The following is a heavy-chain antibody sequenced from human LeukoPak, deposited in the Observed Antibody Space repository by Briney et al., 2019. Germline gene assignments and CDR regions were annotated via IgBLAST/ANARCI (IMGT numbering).Heavy chain of an antibody. D-gene: IGHD6-13*01. CDR3: AKDLVGYDSPRWSSSWYRNYYYYGMDV. Sequence: PGGSLRLSCAASGFTFSSYAMSWVRQAPGKGLEWVSAISGSGGSTYYADSVKGRFTISRDNSKNTLYLQMNSLRAEDTAVYYCAKDLVGYDSPRWSSSWYRNYYYYGMDVWGQGTTVTVSS. CDR2: ISGSGGST. J-gene: IGHJ6*02. CDR1: GFTFSSYA. V-gene: IGHV3-23*01.